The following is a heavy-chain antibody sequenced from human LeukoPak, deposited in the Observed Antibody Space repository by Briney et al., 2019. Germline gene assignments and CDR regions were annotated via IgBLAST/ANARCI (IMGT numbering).Heavy chain of an antibody. D-gene: IGHD3-10*01. CDR1: GFTFSSYA. V-gene: IGHV3-30*01. CDR2: ISYDGGIT. CDR3: AGDTTYYYDGGSSGPHYFDY. J-gene: IGHJ4*02. Sequence: PGGSLRLSCAASGFTFSSYAMYWVRQAPGKGPEWLAVISYDGGITHYADSVKDRFTISRDNSKNTLFLQLNSLRGDDTAVYYCAGDTTYYYDGGSSGPHYFDYWGQGTLVTVSS.